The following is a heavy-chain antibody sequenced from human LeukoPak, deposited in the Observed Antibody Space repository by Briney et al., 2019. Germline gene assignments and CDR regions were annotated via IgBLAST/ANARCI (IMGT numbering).Heavy chain of an antibody. CDR1: GYTFTSYG. Sequence: ASVKVSCKASGYTFTSYGISWVRQAPGQGLEWMGWISAYNGNTNYAQKLQGRVTMTTDTSTSTAYMELRSLRSDDTAVYYGARRQGGSGLYYMDVWGKGTTVTVSS. CDR2: ISAYNGNT. V-gene: IGHV1-18*01. J-gene: IGHJ6*03. CDR3: ARRQGGSGLYYMDV. D-gene: IGHD3-10*01.